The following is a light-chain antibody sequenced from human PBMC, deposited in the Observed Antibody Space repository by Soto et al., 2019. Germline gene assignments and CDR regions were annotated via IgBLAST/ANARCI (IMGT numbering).Light chain of an antibody. CDR1: QGISSY. CDR2: AAS. Sequence: DIPLTPSPSFLSASVGDRVTITGRASQGISSYLAWYQQKPGKAPKLLIYAASTLQSGVPSRFSGSGSGTEFTLTISSLQPEDFATYYWQQLNSYPLTFGGGTKVEIK. V-gene: IGKV1-9*01. J-gene: IGKJ4*01. CDR3: QQLNSYPLT.